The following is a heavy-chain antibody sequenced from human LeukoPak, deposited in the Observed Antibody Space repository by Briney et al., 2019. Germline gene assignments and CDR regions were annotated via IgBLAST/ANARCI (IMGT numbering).Heavy chain of an antibody. CDR2: ISGSGSTI. V-gene: IGHV3-48*03. CDR3: ARQGLCFGEPIPYFDY. CDR1: GFTFSSYE. J-gene: IGHJ4*02. D-gene: IGHD3-10*01. Sequence: GGSLRLSCAASGFTFSSYEMNWVRQAPGKGLEWVSYISGSGSTIYYADSVKGRFTISRDNAKNSLYLQMNSLRAEDTAVYYCARQGLCFGEPIPYFDYWGQGTLVTVSS.